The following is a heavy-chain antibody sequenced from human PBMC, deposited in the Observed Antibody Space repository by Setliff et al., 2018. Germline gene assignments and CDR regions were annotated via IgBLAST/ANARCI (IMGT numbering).Heavy chain of an antibody. Sequence: SETLSLTCAVYGGSFSGYYWSWTRQPPGKGLEWIGSIYYSGSTYYNPSLKSRVTISVDTSKNQFSLKLSSVTAADTAVYYCARRETYYNFWSGYYAYWGQGTLVTVSS. CDR3: ARRETYYNFWSGYYAY. D-gene: IGHD3-3*01. CDR1: GGSFSGYY. J-gene: IGHJ4*02. CDR2: IYYSGST. V-gene: IGHV4-34*01.